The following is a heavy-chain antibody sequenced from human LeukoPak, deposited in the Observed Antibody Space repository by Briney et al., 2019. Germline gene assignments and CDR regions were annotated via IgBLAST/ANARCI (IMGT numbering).Heavy chain of an antibody. Sequence: GASVKVSCKASGYTFTSYDINWVRQASGQGLEWMGGIIPIFGTANYAQKFQGRVTITADESTSTAYMELSSLRSEDTAVYYCARDSDYAPYLFDYWGQGTLVTVSS. CDR3: ARDSDYAPYLFDY. CDR1: GYTFTSYD. J-gene: IGHJ4*02. D-gene: IGHD4-17*01. CDR2: IIPIFGTA. V-gene: IGHV1-69*13.